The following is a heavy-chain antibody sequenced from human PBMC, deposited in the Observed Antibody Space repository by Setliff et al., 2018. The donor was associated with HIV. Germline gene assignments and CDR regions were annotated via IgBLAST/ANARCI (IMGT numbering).Heavy chain of an antibody. Sequence: SVKVSCKASGGTFSSYPISWVRQAPGQGLEWMGGIIPIFGTTHYAQKFQGRVTVTADESTSTAYMQLSSLRSDDTAVYYCSRGRNYDSSGYGDYYYYMDVWGKGTTVTVSS. CDR1: GGTFSSYP. V-gene: IGHV1-69*13. CDR3: SRGRNYDSSGYGDYYYYMDV. J-gene: IGHJ6*03. CDR2: IIPIFGTT. D-gene: IGHD3-22*01.